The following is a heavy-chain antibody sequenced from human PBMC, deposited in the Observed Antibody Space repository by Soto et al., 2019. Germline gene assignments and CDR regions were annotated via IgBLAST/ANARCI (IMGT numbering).Heavy chain of an antibody. CDR2: IWYDGSNK. J-gene: IGHJ6*02. V-gene: IGHV3-33*01. Sequence: QVQLVESGGGVVQPGRSLRLSCAASGFTFSSYGMHWVRQAPGKGLEWVAVIWYDGSNKYYADSVKGRFTISRDNSKNTLYLQMNSLRAEDTAVYYCARRGNGKGAAAMDHYYYSGMDVWGQGTTVTVSS. D-gene: IGHD5-18*01. CDR3: ARRGNGKGAAAMDHYYYSGMDV. CDR1: GFTFSSYG.